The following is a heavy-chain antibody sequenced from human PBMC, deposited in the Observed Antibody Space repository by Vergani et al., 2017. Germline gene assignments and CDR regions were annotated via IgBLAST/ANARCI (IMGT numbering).Heavy chain of an antibody. CDR2: IYHSGST. Sequence: QVQLQESGPGLVKPSGTLSLTCAVSGGSISSSNWWSWVRQPPGKGLEWIGEIYHSGSTNYNPSLKSRVTISVDKAKNQFSLKLSTLTPADTAGYYWASGGGGYGDYFDYWGQGTLVTVSS. CDR1: GGSISSSNW. CDR3: ASGGGGYGDYFDY. J-gene: IGHJ4*02. V-gene: IGHV4-4*02. D-gene: IGHD4-17*01.